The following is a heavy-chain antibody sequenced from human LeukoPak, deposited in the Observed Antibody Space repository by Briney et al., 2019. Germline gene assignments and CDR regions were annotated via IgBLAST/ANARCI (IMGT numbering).Heavy chain of an antibody. Sequence: GGSLRLSCAASGFTFDDYAMHWVRQAPGKGLEWVSGISWNSGSIGYADSVKGRFTISRDNAKNSLYLQMNSLRAEDTALYYCAKTRVGWGYYFDYWGQGTLVTVSS. CDR3: AKTRVGWGYYFDY. D-gene: IGHD3-16*01. CDR2: ISWNSGSI. V-gene: IGHV3-9*01. J-gene: IGHJ4*02. CDR1: GFTFDDYA.